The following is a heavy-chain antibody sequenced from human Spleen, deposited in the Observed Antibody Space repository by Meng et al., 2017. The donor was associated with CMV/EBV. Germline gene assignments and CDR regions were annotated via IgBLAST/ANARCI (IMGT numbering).Heavy chain of an antibody. D-gene: IGHD4-17*01. CDR3: AREGAHDYGDFDY. J-gene: IGHJ4*02. CDR2: IIPIFGTA. CDR1: GGTFSSYA. Sequence: LVQSGAEVKKPGASAKVPCKASGGTFSSYAISWVRQAPGQGLEWMGGIIPIFGTANYAQKFQGRVTITADESTSTAYMELSSLRSEDTAVYYCAREGAHDYGDFDYWGQGTLVTVSS. V-gene: IGHV1-69*13.